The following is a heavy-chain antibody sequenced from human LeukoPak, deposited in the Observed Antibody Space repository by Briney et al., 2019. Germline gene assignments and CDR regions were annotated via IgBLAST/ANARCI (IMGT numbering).Heavy chain of an antibody. CDR1: GFTFSDYY. V-gene: IGHV3-11*01. D-gene: IGHD3-22*01. J-gene: IGHJ4*02. CDR2: ISSSGSTI. CDR3: AKDHLYDSSGNFDY. Sequence: GGSLRLSCAASGFTFSDYYMSWIRQAPGKGLEWVSYISSSGSTIYYADSVKGRFTISRDNAKNSLYLQMNSLRAEDTAVYYCAKDHLYDSSGNFDYWGQGTLVTVSS.